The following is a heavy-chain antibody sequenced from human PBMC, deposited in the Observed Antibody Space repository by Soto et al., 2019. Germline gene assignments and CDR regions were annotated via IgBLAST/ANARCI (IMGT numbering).Heavy chain of an antibody. V-gene: IGHV2-5*02. CDR2: IYWDDDK. Sequence: QITLKESGPTLVKPTQTLTLTCTFSGFSLSTSGVGVGWIRQPPGKALEWLALIYWDDDKRYSPSLKSRLTIPKDTSKNQVVLTMTNMDPVDTATYYCAHRRLWFGEVLYFQHWGQGTLVTVSS. CDR1: GFSLSTSGVG. J-gene: IGHJ1*01. D-gene: IGHD3-10*01. CDR3: AHRRLWFGEVLYFQH.